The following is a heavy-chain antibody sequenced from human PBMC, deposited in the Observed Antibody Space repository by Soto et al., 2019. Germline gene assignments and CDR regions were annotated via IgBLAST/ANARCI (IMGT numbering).Heavy chain of an antibody. CDR3: ARRRGGGYSYDDHYGMDV. V-gene: IGHV1-18*01. D-gene: IGHD5-18*01. J-gene: IGHJ6*02. CDR1: GYTFTSYG. Sequence: QVQLVQSGAEVKKPGASVKVSCKASGYTFTSYGISWVRQAPGQGLEWMGWISAYNGNTNYAQKLQGRVTMTSDTSTRTAYMELRSLRAHDTAVYYCARRRGGGYSYDDHYGMDVWGQGTTVTVSS. CDR2: ISAYNGNT.